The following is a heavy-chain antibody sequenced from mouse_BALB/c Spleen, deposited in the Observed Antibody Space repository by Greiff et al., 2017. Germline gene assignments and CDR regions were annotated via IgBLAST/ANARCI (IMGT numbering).Heavy chain of an antibody. CDR3: ARSIDYDYGFAY. V-gene: IGHV5-17*02. CDR2: ISSGSSTI. CDR1: GFTFSSFG. D-gene: IGHD2-4*01. J-gene: IGHJ3*01. Sequence: EVKLVESGGGLVQPGGSRKLSCAASGFTFSSFGMHWVRQAPEKGLEWVAYISSGSSTIYYADTVKGRFTISRDNPKNTLFLQMTSLRSEDTAMYYCARSIDYDYGFAYWGQGTLVTVSA.